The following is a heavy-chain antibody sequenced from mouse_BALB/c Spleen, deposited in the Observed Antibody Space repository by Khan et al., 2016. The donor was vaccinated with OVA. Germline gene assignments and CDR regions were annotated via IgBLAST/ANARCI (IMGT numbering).Heavy chain of an antibody. CDR1: GYTFTDFT. J-gene: IGHJ3*01. V-gene: IGHV1S137*01. Sequence: QVRLQQSGAELVRPGVSVKISCKGSGYTFTDFTMHWVKQSHAKSLEWIGIISTYYGDATYNQRFKGKATMTVDKSSNTAYMDLARLTSDDSAIYCGGSGGGGERFLYWGQGTLVTVSA. CDR2: ISTYYGDA. CDR3: GSGGGGERFLY.